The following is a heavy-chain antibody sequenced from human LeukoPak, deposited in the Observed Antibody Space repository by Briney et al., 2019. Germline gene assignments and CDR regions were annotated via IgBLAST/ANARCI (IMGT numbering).Heavy chain of an antibody. D-gene: IGHD3/OR15-3a*01. CDR1: GITLNNYG. CDR3: AKRGVVIRVILVGFHKEAYYFES. J-gene: IGHJ4*02. Sequence: RSGGSLRLSCAVSGITLNNYGMTWVRQAPGKGLARVAGISDSGGSTKYADSVKGRFTISRDNPKNTLYLQMNSLRAEDTAVYFCAKRGVVIRVILVGFHKEAYYFESWGQGALVTVSP. V-gene: IGHV3-23*01. CDR2: ISDSGGST.